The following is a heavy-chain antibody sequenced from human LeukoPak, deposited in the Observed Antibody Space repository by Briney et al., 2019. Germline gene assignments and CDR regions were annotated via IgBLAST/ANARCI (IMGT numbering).Heavy chain of an antibody. CDR2: IQRKTDGGTT. J-gene: IGHJ4*02. Sequence: GGSLRLSCAASGFTFSNAWMTWVRQAPGKGLEWVGRIQRKTDGGTTDYAAPVKGRFTISGDDSKNTLYLQMNSLITEDTAVYYCTSTLGYWGQGTLVTVSS. D-gene: IGHD5/OR15-5a*01. CDR1: GFTFSNAW. CDR3: TSTLGY. V-gene: IGHV3-15*01.